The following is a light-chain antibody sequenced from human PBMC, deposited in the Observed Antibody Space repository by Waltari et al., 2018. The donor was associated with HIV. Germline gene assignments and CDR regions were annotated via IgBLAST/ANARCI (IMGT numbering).Light chain of an antibody. Sequence: EIVMTQSPGTLSLSPGQRATLSCRASQSVSGNIAWYQQKPGQAPRLLIFAASTRATGVPARFSGSGFGTEFTLTITDLQSEDFAAYHCQQYSEWPLTFGQGTKV. CDR1: QSVSGN. J-gene: IGKJ1*01. CDR2: AAS. CDR3: QQYSEWPLT. V-gene: IGKV3-15*01.